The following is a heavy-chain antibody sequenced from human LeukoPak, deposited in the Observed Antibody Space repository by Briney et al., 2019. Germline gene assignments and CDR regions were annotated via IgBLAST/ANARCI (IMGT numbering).Heavy chain of an antibody. Sequence: ASVKVSCKASGYTFTSYDINWVRQAPGQGLEWMGWMNPNSGNTGYAQKFQGRVTMTRNTSISTAYMELSSLRSEDTAVYYCARGGKPLDFWSGYNNWFDPWGQGTLVTVSS. CDR2: MNPNSGNT. V-gene: IGHV1-8*01. D-gene: IGHD3-3*01. CDR3: ARGGKPLDFWSGYNNWFDP. J-gene: IGHJ5*02. CDR1: GYTFTSYD.